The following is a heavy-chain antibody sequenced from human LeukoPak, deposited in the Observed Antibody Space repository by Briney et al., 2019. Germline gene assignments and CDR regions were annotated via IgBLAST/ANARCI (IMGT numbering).Heavy chain of an antibody. Sequence: PGGSLRLSCAASGFTFNNYGMHWVRQAPDKGLEWVAFIRYDGSHKFYADSVKGRFTISRDNSKNTLYLQMNSLRAEDTAVYYCAKGRYGDYAAFDYWGQGTLVTVSS. CDR1: GFTFNNYG. CDR2: IRYDGSHK. D-gene: IGHD4-17*01. J-gene: IGHJ4*02. V-gene: IGHV3-30*02. CDR3: AKGRYGDYAAFDY.